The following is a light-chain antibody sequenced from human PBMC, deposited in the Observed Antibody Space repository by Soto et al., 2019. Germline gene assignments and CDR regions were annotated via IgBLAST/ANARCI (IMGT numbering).Light chain of an antibody. V-gene: IGKV3-20*01. J-gene: IGKJ3*01. Sequence: EIGLTQFPGTLSLSPGERATLSCRASQIVSSNYLAWFQQKPGQAPRLLIYGTSSRATGIPDRFSGSGSGTDFTLTISRLEPEDFAVYYCQQYGSSPETFGPGTKVDIK. CDR3: QQYGSSPET. CDR1: QIVSSNY. CDR2: GTS.